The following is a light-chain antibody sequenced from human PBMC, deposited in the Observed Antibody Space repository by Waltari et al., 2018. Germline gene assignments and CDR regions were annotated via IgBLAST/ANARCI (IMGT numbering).Light chain of an antibody. CDR3: AAWDASLFGPWV. V-gene: IGLV1-44*01. J-gene: IGLJ3*02. CDR2: ATN. Sequence: SVLTQPPSASGTPGHRVTISCSGISSNIGGKSVNWYQHLPGTAPKLLIYATNHRPSGVPDRFSASMSGTSASLAISGLQSEDEADYYCAAWDASLFGPWVFGGGTRLTVL. CDR1: SSNIGGKS.